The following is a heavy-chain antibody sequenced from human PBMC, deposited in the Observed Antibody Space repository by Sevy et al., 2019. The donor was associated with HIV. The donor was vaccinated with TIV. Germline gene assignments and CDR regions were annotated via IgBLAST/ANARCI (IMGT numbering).Heavy chain of an antibody. CDR2: ISYDGSSK. CDR1: GFTFSSFA. CDR3: AILGVDCVSTNCYGMRSLSFDF. D-gene: IGHD2-2*01. Sequence: GGSLRLSCAASGFTFSSFAMHWVHQAPGKGLEWVAVISYDGSSKYYPDSVKGRFTISRDNAKNTLYLQMNRLRPEDTAVDFCAILGVDCVSTNCYGMRSLSFDFWGQGTLVTVSS. J-gene: IGHJ4*02. V-gene: IGHV3-30-3*01.